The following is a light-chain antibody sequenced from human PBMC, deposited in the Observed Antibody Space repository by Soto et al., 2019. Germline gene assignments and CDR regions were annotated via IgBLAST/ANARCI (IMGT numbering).Light chain of an antibody. CDR3: QQRSNWPWT. V-gene: IGKV3-11*01. CDR1: QSVTTY. Sequence: EILLTQSPDTLSSSPGERATLSCRASQSVTTYLAWYQQKPGQAPRLLIYDVSNRATGIPARFSGSGSGTDFTLTISSLEPEYVSIYYCQQRSNWPWTFGQGTKVEIK. CDR2: DVS. J-gene: IGKJ1*01.